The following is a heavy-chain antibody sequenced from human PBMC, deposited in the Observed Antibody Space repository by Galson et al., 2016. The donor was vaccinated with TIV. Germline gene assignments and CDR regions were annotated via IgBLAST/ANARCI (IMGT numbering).Heavy chain of an antibody. CDR3: ATIRGLHCGADCYSEWYFDL. J-gene: IGHJ2*01. CDR2: IYPGDSAT. V-gene: IGHV5-51*01. D-gene: IGHD2-21*02. Sequence: QSGAEVKKPGESLKISCKGSGYSFTNNWIGWVRQMPGKGLEWMGIIYPGDSATRYSPSFQGQVTISADKSISTAYLQWSSVKASDTAMYYCATIRGLHCGADCYSEWYFDLWGRGTLVTVSS. CDR1: GYSFTNNW.